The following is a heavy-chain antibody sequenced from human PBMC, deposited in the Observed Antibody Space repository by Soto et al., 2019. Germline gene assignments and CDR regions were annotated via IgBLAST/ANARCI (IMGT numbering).Heavy chain of an antibody. CDR1: GGTFSSYA. V-gene: IGHV1-69*13. CDR3: AREEKQWLDPRSAGHNWFDP. Sequence: SVKVSCKASGGTFSSYAISWVRQAPGQGLEWMGGIIPIFGTANYAQKFQGRVTITADESTSTAYMELSSLRSEDTAVYYCAREEKQWLDPRSAGHNWFDPWG. D-gene: IGHD6-19*01. CDR2: IIPIFGTA. J-gene: IGHJ5*02.